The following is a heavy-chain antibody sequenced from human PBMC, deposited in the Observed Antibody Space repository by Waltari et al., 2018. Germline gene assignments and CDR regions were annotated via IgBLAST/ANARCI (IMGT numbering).Heavy chain of an antibody. J-gene: IGHJ4*02. V-gene: IGHV1-2*02. D-gene: IGHD2-21*01. CDR1: GYTVAGFS. CDR2: INPIFGRT. Sequence: RLVQAVAEGKKPGASGKVACQASGYTVAGFSMEWERQADGQGLEWMGGINPIFGRTNYAQKCQGRVTMTRDTSISTAYMELSSLRSDDTAVYYCARDLGYAPDACYSFDYWGQGTLVTVSS. CDR3: ARDLGYAPDACYSFDY.